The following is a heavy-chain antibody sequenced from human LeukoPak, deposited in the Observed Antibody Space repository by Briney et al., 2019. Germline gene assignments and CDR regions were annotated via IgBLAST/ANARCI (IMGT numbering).Heavy chain of an antibody. CDR1: GFTFTTYW. J-gene: IGHJ4*02. D-gene: IGHD1-26*01. V-gene: IGHV3-7*01. CDR3: ARDVGGSLDY. CDR2: IKGDESAK. Sequence: GGSLRFSCAASGFTFTTYWMAWVRQAAGKGLEWVANIKGDESAKHQADSVKGRFTISRDNAQNSVYLQMSSLRVEDTAVYYCARDVGGSLDYWGQGTLVTVSS.